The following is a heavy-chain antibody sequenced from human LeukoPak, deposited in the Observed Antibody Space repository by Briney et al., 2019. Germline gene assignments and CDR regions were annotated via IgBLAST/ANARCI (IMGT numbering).Heavy chain of an antibody. CDR2: IYYSGST. D-gene: IGHD1-1*01. CDR3: ARGRTTGTKTYYYYGMDV. Sequence: SETLSLTCTVSGGSISSYYWSWIRQPPGKGLEWIGYIYYSGSTNYNPSLKSRVTISVDTSKNQFSLKLSSVTAADTAVYYCARGRTTGTKTYYYYGMDVWGQGTTVTVSS. V-gene: IGHV4-59*12. CDR1: GGSISSYY. J-gene: IGHJ6*02.